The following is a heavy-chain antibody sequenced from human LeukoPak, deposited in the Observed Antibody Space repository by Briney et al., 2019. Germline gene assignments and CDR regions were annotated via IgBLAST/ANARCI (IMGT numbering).Heavy chain of an antibody. CDR3: AKASRRWYLPIYFDY. Sequence: TGGSLRLSCAASGFTFSSYGMHWVRQAPGKGLEWVAFIRYDGSNKYYADSVKGRFTISRDNSKNTLYLQMNSLRAEDTAVYYCAKASRRWYLPIYFDYWGQGTLVAVSS. V-gene: IGHV3-30*02. D-gene: IGHD4-23*01. CDR1: GFTFSSYG. J-gene: IGHJ4*02. CDR2: IRYDGSNK.